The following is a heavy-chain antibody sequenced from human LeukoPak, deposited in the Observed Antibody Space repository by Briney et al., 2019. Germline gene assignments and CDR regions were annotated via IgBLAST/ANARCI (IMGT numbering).Heavy chain of an antibody. CDR2: INSDGTYI. Sequence: GGSLRLSCAASGFTFNTYWMHWVRQVPGKELEWVSRINSDGTYITQADSVKGRLTISRDNAKNTVYLQMNSLRAEDTALYYCVRQTYNWFDPWGQGTLVTVSS. CDR3: VRQTYNWFDP. V-gene: IGHV3-74*01. J-gene: IGHJ5*02. CDR1: GFTFNTYW.